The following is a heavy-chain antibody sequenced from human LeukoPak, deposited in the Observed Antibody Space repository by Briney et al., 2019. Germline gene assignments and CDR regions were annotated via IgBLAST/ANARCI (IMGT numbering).Heavy chain of an antibody. J-gene: IGHJ3*02. D-gene: IGHD2-15*01. CDR2: ISSSSSYT. CDR1: GFTFSDYY. CDR3: AREGRYCSGGSCNGGDAFDI. Sequence: GGSLRLSCAASGFTFSDYYMSWIRQAPGKGLEWVSYISSSSSYTNYAGSVKGRFTISRDNAKNSLYLQMNSLRAEDTAVYYCAREGRYCSGGSCNGGDAFDIWGQGTMVTVSS. V-gene: IGHV3-11*05.